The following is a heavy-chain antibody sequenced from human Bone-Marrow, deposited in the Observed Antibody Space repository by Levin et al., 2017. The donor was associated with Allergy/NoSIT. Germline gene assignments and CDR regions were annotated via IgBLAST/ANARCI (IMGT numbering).Heavy chain of an antibody. CDR1: GYSFTTYY. Sequence: ASVKVSCKTSGYSFTTYYIHWVRQAPGQGLEWMGLIKPTDGDTNYAQKFRGRVTMTRETSTSTVYMELRSLRSEDTAVYYCARDELATPDRDFDYWGQGTLVTVSS. D-gene: IGHD4-23*01. J-gene: IGHJ4*02. CDR2: IKPTDGDT. CDR3: ARDELATPDRDFDY. V-gene: IGHV1-46*01.